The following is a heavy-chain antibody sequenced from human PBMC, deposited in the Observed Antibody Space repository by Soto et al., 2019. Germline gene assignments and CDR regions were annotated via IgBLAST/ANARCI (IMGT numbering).Heavy chain of an antibody. V-gene: IGHV3-23*01. CDR3: AKGHYYDSKWGYDY. J-gene: IGHJ4*02. CDR1: GFPFSSYA. Sequence: PGGSLRLSCAASGFPFSSYAMTSVRQAPGKGLEWVSAISGSGGSTYYADSVKGRFTISGDNSKNTLYLQMNSLRAEDTAVYYCAKGHYYDSKWGYDYWGQGTLVTVS. D-gene: IGHD3-22*01. CDR2: ISGSGGST.